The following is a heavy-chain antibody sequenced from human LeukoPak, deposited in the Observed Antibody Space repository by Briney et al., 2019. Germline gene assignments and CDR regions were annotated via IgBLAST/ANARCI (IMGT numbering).Heavy chain of an antibody. V-gene: IGHV3-30-3*01. CDR3: AKDQYSSSWYFDY. CDR2: ISYDGSNK. Sequence: GGSLRLSCAASGFTFRSYAMYWVRQAPGKGLEWVAVISYDGSNKYYADSVKGRFTISRDNSKNTLYLQMNSLRAEDTAVYYCAKDQYSSSWYFDYWGQGTLVTVSS. D-gene: IGHD6-13*01. J-gene: IGHJ4*02. CDR1: GFTFRSYA.